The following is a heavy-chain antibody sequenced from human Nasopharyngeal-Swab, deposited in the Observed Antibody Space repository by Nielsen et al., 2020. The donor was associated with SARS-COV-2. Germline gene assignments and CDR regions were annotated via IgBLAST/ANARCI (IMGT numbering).Heavy chain of an antibody. J-gene: IGHJ4*02. V-gene: IGHV3-7*01. CDR1: GFTFSSYW. D-gene: IGHD4-17*01. CDR3: ASNNYGGGY. CDR2: IKQDGSEK. Sequence: GGSLRLSCATSGFTFSSYWMSWVRQAPGKGLEWVANIKQDGSEKYYVDSVKGRFTISRDNAKNSLYLQMNSLRVEDTAVYNCASNNYGGGYWGQGTLVTVSS.